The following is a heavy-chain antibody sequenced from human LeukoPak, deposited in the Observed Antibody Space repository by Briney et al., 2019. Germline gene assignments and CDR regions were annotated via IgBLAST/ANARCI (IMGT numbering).Heavy chain of an antibody. CDR3: ARAGPSSSWHQFDY. Sequence: QTGGSLRLSCAASGFTFSSYWMSWVRQAPGKGLEWVANIKEDGSEKYYVDSVKGRFTISRGNAKNSLYLQMNSLRAEDTAVYYCARAGPSSSWHQFDYGGQGTLVTVS. V-gene: IGHV3-7*01. D-gene: IGHD6-13*01. CDR1: GFTFSSYW. CDR2: IKEDGSEK. J-gene: IGHJ4*02.